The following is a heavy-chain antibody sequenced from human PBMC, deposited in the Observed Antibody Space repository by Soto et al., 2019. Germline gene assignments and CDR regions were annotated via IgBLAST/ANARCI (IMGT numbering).Heavy chain of an antibody. CDR3: AREGPAPYYYYGMDV. CDR1: GYSFTTYG. J-gene: IGHJ6*02. Sequence: QVQLVQSRGEVKKPGASVKVSCKTSGYSFTTYGISWVRQAPGQGLEWMGWISGYNGNTNYAQNLQGRVTMPTDTSTSTAYVELRSLRSDDTAVYYCAREGPAPYYYYGMDVWGQGSTVTVSS. V-gene: IGHV1-18*01. CDR2: ISGYNGNT.